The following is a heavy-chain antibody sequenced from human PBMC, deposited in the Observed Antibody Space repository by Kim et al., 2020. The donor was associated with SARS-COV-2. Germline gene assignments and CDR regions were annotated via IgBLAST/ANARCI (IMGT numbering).Heavy chain of an antibody. D-gene: IGHD6-19*01. CDR3: ARGPSGWSPHDY. Sequence: TSTPPLKSRVTIYVDTSKNQFSLKLSSVTAADTAVYYCARGPSGWSPHDYWGEGTLVTVSS. J-gene: IGHJ4*02. V-gene: IGHV4-34*01.